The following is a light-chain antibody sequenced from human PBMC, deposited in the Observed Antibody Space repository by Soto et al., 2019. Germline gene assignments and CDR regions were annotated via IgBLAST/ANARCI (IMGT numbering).Light chain of an antibody. CDR2: AAS. Sequence: DIQLTQSPSFLSASVGDRVTITCRASQGISSYLAWYQQKPGKAPKLLIYAASTLQSGVPSRFSGSGSGTEFTLTISSLQPEDFATYYCQQSYSTPRTFGGGTKVDIK. J-gene: IGKJ4*01. CDR3: QQSYSTPRT. V-gene: IGKV1-9*01. CDR1: QGISSY.